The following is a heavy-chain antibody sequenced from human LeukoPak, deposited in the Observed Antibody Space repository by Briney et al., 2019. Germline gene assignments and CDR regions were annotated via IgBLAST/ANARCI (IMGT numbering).Heavy chain of an antibody. D-gene: IGHD2-2*01. CDR3: ARDRGIVVVPAATYFDY. CDR1: GFTFSSYA. CDR2: ISSSSSYI. J-gene: IGHJ4*02. Sequence: GGSLRLSCVASGFTFSSYAMSWVRQAPGKGLEWVSSISSSSSYIYYADSVKGRFTISRDNAKNSLYLQMNSLRAEDTAVYYCARDRGIVVVPAATYFDYWGQGTLVTVSS. V-gene: IGHV3-21*01.